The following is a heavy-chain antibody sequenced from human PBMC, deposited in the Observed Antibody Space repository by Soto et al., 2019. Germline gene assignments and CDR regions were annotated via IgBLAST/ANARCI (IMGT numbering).Heavy chain of an antibody. J-gene: IGHJ6*02. CDR2: INAGNGNT. CDR1: GYTFTSYA. Sequence: ASVKVSCKASGYTFTSYAMHWVRQAPGQRLEWMGWINAGNGNTKYSQKFQGRVTITRDTSASTAYMELSSLRSEDTAVYYCARMAEYDILTGYYNYAYYYYGMDVWGQGTTVTVSS. CDR3: ARMAEYDILTGYYNYAYYYYGMDV. D-gene: IGHD3-9*01. V-gene: IGHV1-3*01.